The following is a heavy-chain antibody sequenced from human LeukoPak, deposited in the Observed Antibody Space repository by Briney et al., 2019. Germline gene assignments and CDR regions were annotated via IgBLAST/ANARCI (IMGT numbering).Heavy chain of an antibody. CDR1: GFTFSSYW. D-gene: IGHD3-16*01. V-gene: IGHV3-7*01. CDR3: ARRIWGSPQPXFXY. J-gene: IGHJ4*02. CDR2: IKQDGSEK. Sequence: GGSLRLSCAASGFTFSSYWMSWVRQAPGKGLEWVANIKQDGSEKYYVDSVKGRFTISRDNAKNSLYLQMNSLRAEDAAVYYCARRIWGSPQPXFXYWGQGTLVTV.